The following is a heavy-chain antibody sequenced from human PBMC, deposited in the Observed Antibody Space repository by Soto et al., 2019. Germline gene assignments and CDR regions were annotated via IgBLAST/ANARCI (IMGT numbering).Heavy chain of an antibody. CDR1: GDSMSSGGYS. V-gene: IGHV4-30-2*01. CDR3: ARGPLVRGIKNWFDP. D-gene: IGHD3-10*01. Sequence: SETLALTCAVSGDSMSSGGYSRSWIRQPPGKGLEWNGYIYHSGSSYYNPSLKSRVTISVDMSKNQFSLSLSSVTAADTAVYYCARGPLVRGIKNWFDPWGQGTQVTVSS. CDR2: IYHSGSS. J-gene: IGHJ5*02.